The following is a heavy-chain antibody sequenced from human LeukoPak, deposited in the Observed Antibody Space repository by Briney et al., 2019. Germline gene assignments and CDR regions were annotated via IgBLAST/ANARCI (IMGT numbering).Heavy chain of an antibody. CDR1: EFTFNNAW. D-gene: IGHD1-1*01. J-gene: IGHJ4*02. CDR3: TAQMYGALEPKPFDY. V-gene: IGHV3-15*01. CDR2: LKTKTDGGTT. Sequence: PGGSLRLSCAASEFTFNNAWMSWVRQAPGKGLEWVGRLKTKTDGGTTDYAAPVKGRFTISRDDSKNTLYLQMDSLKTEDTAVYYCTAQMYGALEPKPFDYWGQGTLVIVSS.